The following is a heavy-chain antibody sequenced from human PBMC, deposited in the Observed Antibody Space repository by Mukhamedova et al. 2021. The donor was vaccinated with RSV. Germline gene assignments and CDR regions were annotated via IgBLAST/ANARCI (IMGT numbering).Heavy chain of an antibody. Sequence: EWIGRIKTTSEGATTDYASPVKGRFTMSRLDSGNILFLQMQSLKSEDTATYYCSTDVKSFDLWGQGTMVTVSS. CDR3: STDVKSFDL. J-gene: IGHJ3*01. CDR2: IKTTSEGATT. V-gene: IGHV3-15*01.